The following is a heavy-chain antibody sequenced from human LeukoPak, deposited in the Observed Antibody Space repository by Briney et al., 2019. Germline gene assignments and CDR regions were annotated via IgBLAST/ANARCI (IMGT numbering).Heavy chain of an antibody. J-gene: IGHJ3*02. CDR1: GGSVSSGTYY. V-gene: IGHV4-61*09. D-gene: IGHD2-2*01. CDR2: IYTSEST. CDR3: ARDDWTYCSSTTCPDAYI. Sequence: MASETLSLTCTVSGGSVSSGTYYWSWIRQPAGKGLEWIGHIYTSESTNYNPSLTSRVTLTVDTSKNQFSLKLTSVTAADTAVYYCARDDWTYCSSTTCPDAYIWGQGTMVTVSS.